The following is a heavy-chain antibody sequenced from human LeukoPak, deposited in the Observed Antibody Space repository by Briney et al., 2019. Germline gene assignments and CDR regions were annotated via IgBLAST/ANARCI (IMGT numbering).Heavy chain of an antibody. V-gene: IGHV4-30-4*01. Sequence: SQTLSLTCTVSGDSISSGNHYWSWIRQPPGKGLEWIGYISYSGTTYYSASLKSRVTISVDTSTNQFSLKLVSVTAADTAVYYCARVGMATITNWFDPWGQGTLVTVSS. CDR3: ARVGMATITNWFDP. CDR2: ISYSGTT. D-gene: IGHD5-24*01. J-gene: IGHJ5*02. CDR1: GDSISSGNHY.